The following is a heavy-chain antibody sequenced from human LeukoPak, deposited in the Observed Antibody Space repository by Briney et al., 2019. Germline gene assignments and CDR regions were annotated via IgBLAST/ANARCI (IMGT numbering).Heavy chain of an antibody. D-gene: IGHD4-17*01. J-gene: IGHJ4*02. CDR3: ARDGYGQQIRYYFDY. V-gene: IGHV1-2*02. Sequence: ASVKVSCKASGYTFTGYYMHWVRQAPGQGLEWMGWINPNSGGTNYAQKFQGRVTITADKSTSTAYMELSSLRSEDTAVYYCARDGYGQQIRYYFDYWGQGTLVTVSS. CDR2: INPNSGGT. CDR1: GYTFTGYY.